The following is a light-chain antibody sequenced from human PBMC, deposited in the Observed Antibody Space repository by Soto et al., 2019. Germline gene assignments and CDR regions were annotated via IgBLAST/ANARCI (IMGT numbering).Light chain of an antibody. CDR2: AAS. V-gene: IGKV1-39*01. J-gene: IGKJ4*01. Sequence: DIQMTQCPSSLSASVGDRVTITCRASQSISSYLNWYQQKPGKAPKLLIYAASSLQSGVPSRFSGSGSGTDFTLTISSLQPEDFATYYCQQSYSIPLTFGGGTKVEI. CDR3: QQSYSIPLT. CDR1: QSISSY.